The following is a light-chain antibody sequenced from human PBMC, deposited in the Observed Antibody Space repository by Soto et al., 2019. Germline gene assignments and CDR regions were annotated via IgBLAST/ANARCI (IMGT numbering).Light chain of an antibody. V-gene: IGKV2-28*01. CDR3: MQVLQTPPT. Sequence: DIVMTQSPLSLPVTPGEPASISCRSSQSLLHSNGYNYLDWFLQKPGQSPQLLIYLGSNRASGVPDRSSGNGSGTAFTLKVSRVEAEDVGIYYCMQVLQTPPTFGGGTKVDIX. CDR2: LGS. CDR1: QSLLHSNGYNY. J-gene: IGKJ4*01.